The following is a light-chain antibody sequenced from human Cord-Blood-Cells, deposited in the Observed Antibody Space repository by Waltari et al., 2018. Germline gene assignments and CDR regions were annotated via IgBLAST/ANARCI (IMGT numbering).Light chain of an antibody. V-gene: IGLV3-9*01. CDR1: HIGSKN. J-gene: IGLJ2*01. Sequence: SYELTQPLSVSVALGQTARITCGGNHIGSKNVHWYQQKRGQAPVLVIYRDSNRPSGIPERFSGSNSGNTATLTISRAQAGDEADYYCQVWDSSTVVFGGGTKLTVL. CDR2: RDS. CDR3: QVWDSSTVV.